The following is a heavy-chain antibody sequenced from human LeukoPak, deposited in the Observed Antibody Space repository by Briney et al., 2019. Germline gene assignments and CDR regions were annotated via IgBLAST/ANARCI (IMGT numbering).Heavy chain of an antibody. D-gene: IGHD2-2*02. J-gene: IGHJ4*02. V-gene: IGHV4-34*01. Sequence: SETLSLTCAVYGGSFSGYYWSWIRQPPGKGLEWIGEINHSGSTNYNPSLKSRVTISVDTSKNQFSLKLSSVTAADTAVYYCARVCSSTSCYTVDWGQGTLVTVSS. CDR2: INHSGST. CDR3: ARVCSSTSCYTVD. CDR1: GGSFSGYY.